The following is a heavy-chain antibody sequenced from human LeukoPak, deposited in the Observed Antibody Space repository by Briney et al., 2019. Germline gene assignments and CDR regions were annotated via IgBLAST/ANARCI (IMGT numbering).Heavy chain of an antibody. J-gene: IGHJ4*02. CDR2: IYYTGST. CDR1: GGSISSYY. V-gene: IGHV4-59*08. Sequence: SETLSLTCSVSGGSISSYYWSWVRQPPGKGLEWIGNIYYTGSTNYNPSLKSRVTISIDTSKNQFSLRLSSVTAADTAVYYCAALGDYAVFGLDYWGQGTLVTVSS. CDR3: AALGDYAVFGLDY. D-gene: IGHD4-17*01.